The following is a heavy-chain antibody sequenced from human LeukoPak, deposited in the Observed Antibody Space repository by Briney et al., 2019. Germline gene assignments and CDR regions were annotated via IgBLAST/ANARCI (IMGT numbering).Heavy chain of an antibody. Sequence: ASVKVSCKASGYTFTGYYMHWVRQAPGQGLEWMGWINPNSGGTNYAQKFQGRVTMTRDTSISTAYMELRSLRSDDTAVYYCARGRSPNYYDSSAEYFQHWGQGTLVTVSS. CDR1: GYTFTGYY. J-gene: IGHJ1*01. CDR3: ARGRSPNYYDSSAEYFQH. V-gene: IGHV1-2*02. CDR2: INPNSGGT. D-gene: IGHD3-22*01.